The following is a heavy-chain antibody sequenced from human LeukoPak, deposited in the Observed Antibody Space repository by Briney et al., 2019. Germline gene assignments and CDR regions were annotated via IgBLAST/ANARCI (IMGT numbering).Heavy chain of an antibody. CDR1: GYTFTSYG. CDR3: AREGAARHLNALDY. V-gene: IGHV1-18*01. J-gene: IGHJ4*02. CDR2: ISAYNRNT. Sequence: ASVKVSCKASGYTFTSYGISWVRQAPGQGLEWMGWISAYNRNTNYAQKLQGRVTMTTDTSTSTAYMELRSLTSDDSAVYYCAREGAARHLNALDYWGQGTLVTVSS. D-gene: IGHD6-6*01.